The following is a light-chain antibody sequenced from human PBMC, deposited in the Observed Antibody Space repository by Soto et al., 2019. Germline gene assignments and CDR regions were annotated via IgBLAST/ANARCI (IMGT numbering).Light chain of an antibody. CDR2: SNS. CDR1: SSNIGSNT. CDR3: SAWDDSLNGYV. Sequence: QSVLTQPPSASGTPGQRVTISCSGSSSNIGSNTVNWYQQLPGTAPKLLIYSNSQRPSGVPDRFSGYKSGTSASLAIRGLQSEDEADYYCSAWDDSLNGYVFGTGTKLTVL. V-gene: IGLV1-44*01. J-gene: IGLJ1*01.